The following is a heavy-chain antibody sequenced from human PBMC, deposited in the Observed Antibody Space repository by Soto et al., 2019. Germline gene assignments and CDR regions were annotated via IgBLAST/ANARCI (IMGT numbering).Heavy chain of an antibody. CDR3: AKDKPRKVSGDAFDI. CDR2: ISGSGGST. Sequence: GGSLRLSCAASGFTFSIYAMRWVRHAPGKGLEWVSAISGSGGSTYYADSVKGRFTISRDNSKNTLYLQMNSLRAEDTAVYYCAKDKPRKVSGDAFDIWGQGTMVTVSS. CDR1: GFTFSIYA. D-gene: IGHD1-20*01. J-gene: IGHJ3*02. V-gene: IGHV3-23*01.